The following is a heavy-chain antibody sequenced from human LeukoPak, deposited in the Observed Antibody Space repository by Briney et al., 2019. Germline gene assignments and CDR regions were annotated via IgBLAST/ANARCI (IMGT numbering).Heavy chain of an antibody. D-gene: IGHD4/OR15-4a*01. V-gene: IGHV3-30-3*01. CDR2: ISYDGSNK. J-gene: IGHJ5*02. CDR1: GFTFSSYA. Sequence: PGGSLRLSCAASGFTFSSYAMHWVRQAPGKGLEWVAVISYDGSNKYYADSVKGRFTISRDNSKNRLYLQMNSLRAEDTAVYYLARNALGYPPLTTQPLHRVHPWGQGTLVTVSS. CDR3: ARNALGYPPLTTQPLHRVHP.